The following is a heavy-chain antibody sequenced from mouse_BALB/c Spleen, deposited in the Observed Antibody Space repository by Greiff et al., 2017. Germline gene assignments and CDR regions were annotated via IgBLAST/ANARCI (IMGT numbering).Heavy chain of an antibody. CDR1: GFTFSSYT. CDR2: ISSGGSYT. D-gene: IGHD2-1*01. V-gene: IGHV5-6-4*01. J-gene: IGHJ4*01. CDR3: TRDMGNYGAYAMDY. Sequence: EVQRVESGGGLVKPGGSLKLSCAASGFTFSSYTMSWVRQTPEKRLEWVATISSGGSYTYYPDSVKGRFTISRDNAKNTLYLQMSSLKSEDTAMYYCTRDMGNYGAYAMDYWGQGTSVTVSS.